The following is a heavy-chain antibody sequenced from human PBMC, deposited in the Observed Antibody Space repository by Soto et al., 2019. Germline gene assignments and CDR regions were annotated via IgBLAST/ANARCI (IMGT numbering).Heavy chain of an antibody. CDR2: ISSSSSYI. CDR3: ARDVAMRDYPYYYYYYGMDV. Sequence: GSLRLSCAASGFTFSSYSMNWVRQAPGKGLEWVSSISSSSSYIYYADSVKGRFTISRDNAKNSLYLQMNSLRAEDTAVYYCARDVAMRDYPYYYYYYGMDVWGQGTTVTVSS. J-gene: IGHJ6*02. V-gene: IGHV3-21*01. D-gene: IGHD5-12*01. CDR1: GFTFSSYS.